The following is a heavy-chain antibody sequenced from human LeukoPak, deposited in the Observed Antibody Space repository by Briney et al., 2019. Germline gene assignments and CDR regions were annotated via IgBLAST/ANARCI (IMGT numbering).Heavy chain of an antibody. J-gene: IGHJ4*02. Sequence: GGSLRLSCATSGFTFSSYAMSWVRQAPGKGLEWVSGIGASGGSTYYADSVKGRFTISRGNSKNTLYLQMNSLRTEDTAVYYCAKAEGYDILTGLDYWGQGTLVTVSS. CDR1: GFTFSSYA. CDR3: AKAEGYDILTGLDY. CDR2: IGASGGST. D-gene: IGHD3-9*01. V-gene: IGHV3-23*01.